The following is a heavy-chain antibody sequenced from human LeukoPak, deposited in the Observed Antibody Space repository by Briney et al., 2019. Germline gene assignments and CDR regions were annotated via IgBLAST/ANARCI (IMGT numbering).Heavy chain of an antibody. Sequence: GGSLRLSCAASGFTFRSYSMTWVRQAPGKGLEWVSVISDSGATTYYADSVKGRFTISRDNSKNTLYLQMNSLRAEDTAVYYCASKVPGSRLDYWGQGTLVTVSS. V-gene: IGHV3-23*01. CDR3: ASKVPGSRLDY. CDR2: ISDSGATT. J-gene: IGHJ4*02. CDR1: GFTFRSYS.